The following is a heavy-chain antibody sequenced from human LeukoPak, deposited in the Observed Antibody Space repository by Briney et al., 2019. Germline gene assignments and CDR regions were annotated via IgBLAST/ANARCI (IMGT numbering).Heavy chain of an antibody. CDR2: ISGSGGST. CDR1: GFTFSSYA. J-gene: IGHJ6*02. V-gene: IGHV3-23*01. D-gene: IGHD3-3*01. Sequence: PGGSLRLSCAASGFTFSSYAMSWVRQSPGKGLEWVSGISGSGGSTYYADSVKGRFTISRDNSKNTLYLQMNSLRAEDTAVYYCAKTGTDYDFWSYHDMDVWSQGTTVTVSS. CDR3: AKTGTDYDFWSYHDMDV.